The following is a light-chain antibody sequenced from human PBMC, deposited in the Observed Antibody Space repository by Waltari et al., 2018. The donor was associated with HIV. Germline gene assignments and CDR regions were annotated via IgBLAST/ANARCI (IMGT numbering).Light chain of an antibody. V-gene: IGLV3-21*02. CDR2: DDD. Sequence: SYMLPQSPSVSVAPGQTAAIPRRGTALGSQRVHWYQHKSGQAPVLIIYDDDDRRSGIPERFSGSNSANTATLTITRVEAGDEADYFCQVWDFRSDEVIFGGGTKMTVL. CDR3: QVWDFRSDEVI. J-gene: IGLJ2*01. CDR1: ALGSQR.